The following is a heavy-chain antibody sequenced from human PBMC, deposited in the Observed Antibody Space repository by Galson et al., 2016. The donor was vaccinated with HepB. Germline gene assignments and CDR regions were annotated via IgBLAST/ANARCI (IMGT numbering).Heavy chain of an antibody. V-gene: IGHV3-30-3*01. CDR1: GFIFSQYV. J-gene: IGHJ3*02. CDR3: ARKHETSGYADDFDT. Sequence: SLRLSCAASGFIFSQYVIHWVRQAPGKGLEWVAVTELDGSVKFYAAAVKDRFTISRDNSKNTLYLQMNSLRAEDTAVYYCARKHETSGYADDFDTWGQGTMVTVSS. D-gene: IGHD3-22*01. CDR2: TELDGSVK.